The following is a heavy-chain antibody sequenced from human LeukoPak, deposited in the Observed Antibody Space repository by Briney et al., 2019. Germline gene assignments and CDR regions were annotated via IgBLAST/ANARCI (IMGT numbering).Heavy chain of an antibody. CDR2: ISSSGSGGNT. CDR3: AKDRTVGASYRYFDL. CDR1: GVTLSNYA. D-gene: IGHD1-26*01. V-gene: IGHV3-23*01. Sequence: GGSLRLSCVASGVTLSNYAMSWARQAPGKGLEWVSGISSSGSGGNTYYADSVKGRFTISRDSSRNTLFLHMNTLRAEDTAIYYCAKDRTVGASYRYFDLWGRGTLVTVSS. J-gene: IGHJ2*01.